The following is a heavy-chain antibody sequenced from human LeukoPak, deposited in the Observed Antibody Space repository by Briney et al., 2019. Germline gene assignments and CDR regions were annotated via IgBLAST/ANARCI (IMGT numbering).Heavy chain of an antibody. CDR1: GFTFSDYY. Sequence: GGSLRLSCAASGFTFSDYYMSWIRQAPGKGLEWVSYISSSGSTICYADSVKGRFTISRDNSKNSLSLQMNSLRAEDTAVYYCARVEYIYGYGSWGQGTLVTVSS. CDR2: ISSSGSTI. CDR3: ARVEYIYGYGS. J-gene: IGHJ5*02. V-gene: IGHV3-11*01. D-gene: IGHD5-18*01.